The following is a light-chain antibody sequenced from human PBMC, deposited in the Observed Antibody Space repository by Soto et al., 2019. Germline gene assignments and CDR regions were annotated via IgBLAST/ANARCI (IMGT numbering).Light chain of an antibody. CDR3: QKYNSAPPVT. CDR2: AAS. J-gene: IGKJ1*01. CDR1: QNISEW. V-gene: IGKV1-27*01. Sequence: DIQMTQSPSTLSASVGDRVTITCRASQNISEWLAWYQQKPGKAPKLLIHAASTLQSGVPSRFSGSGSGTDFTLTISSLQHEDVATYYCQKYNSAPPVTFGQGTKVDIK.